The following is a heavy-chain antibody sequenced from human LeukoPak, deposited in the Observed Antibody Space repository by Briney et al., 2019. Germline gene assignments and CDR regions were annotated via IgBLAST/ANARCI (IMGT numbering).Heavy chain of an antibody. CDR3: TTDEVNYDILTGLKTLFDY. J-gene: IGHJ4*02. CDR2: IKSKTDGGTT. V-gene: IGHV3-15*01. D-gene: IGHD3-9*01. CDR1: GFTFSNAW. Sequence: GGSLRLSCAASGFTFSNAWMSWVRQAPGKGLEWVGRIKSKTDGGTTDYAALVKGRFTISRDDSKNTLYLQMNSLKTEDTAVYYCTTDEVNYDILTGLKTLFDYWGQGTLVTVSS.